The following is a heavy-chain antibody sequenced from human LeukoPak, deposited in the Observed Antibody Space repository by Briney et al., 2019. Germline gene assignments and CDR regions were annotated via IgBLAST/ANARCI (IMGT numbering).Heavy chain of an antibody. CDR1: GFTLSDYY. V-gene: IGHV3-11*04. Sequence: PGGSLRLSCAGSGFTLSDYYMSWIRQAPGKGLEWIPYISTSSTIYYADSVKGRFTISRDNAKNSLYLQMNSLRAEDTAVYYCARANYGLDYWGQGTLVTVSS. J-gene: IGHJ4*02. D-gene: IGHD4-17*01. CDR2: ISTSSTI. CDR3: ARANYGLDY.